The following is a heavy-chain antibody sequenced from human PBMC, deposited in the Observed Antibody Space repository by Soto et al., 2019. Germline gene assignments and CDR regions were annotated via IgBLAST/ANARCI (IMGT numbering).Heavy chain of an antibody. CDR3: ARDRYYYYYGMDV. V-gene: IGHV3-30-3*01. J-gene: IGHJ6*02. CDR1: GFTFRSYA. Sequence: PGGSLRLSCAASGFTFRSYAMHWVRQAPGKGLEWVAVISYDGSNKYYADSVKGRFTISRDNSKNTLYLQMNSLRAEDTAVYYCARDRYYYYYGMDVWGQGTTVTVSS. CDR2: ISYDGSNK.